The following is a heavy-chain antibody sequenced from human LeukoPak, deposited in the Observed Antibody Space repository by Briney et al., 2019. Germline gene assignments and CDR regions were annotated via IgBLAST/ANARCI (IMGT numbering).Heavy chain of an antibody. CDR1: GGSISSYY. CDR2: IYYSGST. V-gene: IGHV4-59*01. J-gene: IGHJ6*02. CDR3: ATGYSYAPYYYYGMDV. Sequence: KSSETLSLTCTVSGGSISSYYWSWIRQPPGKGLEWIGYIYYSGSTNYNPSLKSRVTISVDTSKNQFSLKLSSVTAAVTAVYYCATGYSYAPYYYYGMDVWGQGTTVTVSS. D-gene: IGHD5-18*01.